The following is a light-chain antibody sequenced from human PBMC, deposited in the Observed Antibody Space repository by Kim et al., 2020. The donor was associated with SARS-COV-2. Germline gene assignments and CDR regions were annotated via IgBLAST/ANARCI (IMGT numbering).Light chain of an antibody. CDR3: SSYTSGATLV. CDR2: DVS. J-gene: IGLJ3*02. V-gene: IGLV2-14*03. Sequence: QSALTQPASVSGSRGQSITISCTGTSSDIGAYDYVSWYQQHPGKAPKLMIYDVSKRPSGVSNRFSGSKSGNTASLTISGLQAEDETEYYCSSYTSGATLVFGGGTQLTVL. CDR1: SSDIGAYDY.